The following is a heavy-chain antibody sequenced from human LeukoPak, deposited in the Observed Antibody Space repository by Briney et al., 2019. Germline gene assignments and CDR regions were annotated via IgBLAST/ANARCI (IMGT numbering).Heavy chain of an antibody. CDR1: GGSISSSGYS. CDR2: IYHSGST. V-gene: IGHV4-30-2*01. Sequence: SETLSLTCAVSGGSISSSGYSWNWIRQPPGKGLEWIGYIYHSGSTYYNTSLKSRVTISVDRSKNQFSLKLSSVTAADTAVYYCAREYLAAAGKYFDCWGQGTLVTVSS. D-gene: IGHD6-13*01. CDR3: AREYLAAAGKYFDC. J-gene: IGHJ4*02.